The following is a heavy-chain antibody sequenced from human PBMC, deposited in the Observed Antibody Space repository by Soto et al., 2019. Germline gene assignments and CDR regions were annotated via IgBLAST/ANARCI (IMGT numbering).Heavy chain of an antibody. Sequence: QVQLQESGPGLVKPSQTLSLTCTVSGGSVSSGGYYWSWIRQHPGKGLEWIGYIYYSGSTYYNPSLKSRVTISVDTSKNQFSLKLSSVTAADTAVYHCARDPGRYYYMDVWGKGTTVTVSS. V-gene: IGHV4-31*03. CDR2: IYYSGST. J-gene: IGHJ6*03. CDR1: GGSVSSGGYY. CDR3: ARDPGRYYYMDV.